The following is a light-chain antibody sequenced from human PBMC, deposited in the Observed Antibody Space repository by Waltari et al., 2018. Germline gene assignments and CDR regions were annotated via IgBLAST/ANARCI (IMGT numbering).Light chain of an antibody. V-gene: IGKV3-15*01. CDR3: QQYNSWPPWT. CDR1: QTGSSN. CDR2: GAS. J-gene: IGKJ1*01. Sequence: ETILTQSPSTLSVSPGERATLSCRASQTGSSNLAWYQQKPGQAPRLLIYGASTRAAGIPARFSGSGSGTQFTLTINSLQSEDFAVYYCQQYNSWPPWTFGQGTKVEIK.